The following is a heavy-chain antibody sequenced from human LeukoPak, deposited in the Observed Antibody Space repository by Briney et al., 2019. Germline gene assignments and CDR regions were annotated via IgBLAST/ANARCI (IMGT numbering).Heavy chain of an antibody. CDR2: IYYSGST. V-gene: IGHV4-59*01. J-gene: IGHJ6*03. CDR3: AREQEGYCSSTSCPPHYYYYMDV. Sequence: PSETLSLTCTVSGGSISSYYWSWIRQPPGKGLEWIGYIYYSGSTNYNPSLKSRVTISVDTSKNQFSLKLSSVTAADTAVYYCAREQEGYCSSTSCPPHYYYYMDVWGKGTTVTVSS. CDR1: GGSISSYY. D-gene: IGHD2-2*01.